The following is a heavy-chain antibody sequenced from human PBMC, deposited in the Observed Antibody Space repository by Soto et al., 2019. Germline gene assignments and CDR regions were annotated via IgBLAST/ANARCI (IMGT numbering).Heavy chain of an antibody. CDR1: GGSISSYY. Sequence: QVQLQESGPGLVKPLETLSLTCIVSGGSISSYYWTWTRQPPGKGLEWIGCVYNGATTSYNPSLKSRVTISVDTSKNQFSLKLTSVTAADTAMYYCARDDSERPATYWGQGTLVTVSS. J-gene: IGHJ4*02. V-gene: IGHV4-59*01. D-gene: IGHD3-10*01. CDR2: VYNGATT. CDR3: ARDDSERPATY.